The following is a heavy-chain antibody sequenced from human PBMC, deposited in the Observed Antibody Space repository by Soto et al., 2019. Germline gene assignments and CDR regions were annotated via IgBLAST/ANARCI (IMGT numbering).Heavy chain of an antibody. V-gene: IGHV4-31*03. D-gene: IGHD3-22*01. CDR3: AGVYLRTGYDSSGAFDI. CDR2: IYYSGST. Sequence: QVQLQESGPGLVKPSQTLSLTCTVSGGSISSGGYYWSWIRQHPGKGLEWIGYIYYSGSTYYNPSLKSRVTTSIDTSKTQFSLKLSSVTAAVTAVYYRAGVYLRTGYDSSGAFDIWGQGTMVTVSS. J-gene: IGHJ3*02. CDR1: GGSISSGGYY.